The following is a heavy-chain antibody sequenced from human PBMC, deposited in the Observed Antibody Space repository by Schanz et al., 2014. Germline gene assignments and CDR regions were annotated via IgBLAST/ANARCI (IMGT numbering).Heavy chain of an antibody. V-gene: IGHV3-74*02. J-gene: IGHJ3*02. CDR3: ARKKKLGVYGGKGHDSLDI. CDR2: IKSDGSST. Sequence: EVQLLESGGGLVQPGGSLRLSCATSGFSFSSYAMSWVRQAPGKGLEWVSRIKSDGSSTSYADSVKGRFTISRDNAKNSLFLQMNSLRAEDTAVYYCARKKKLGVYGGKGHDSLDIWGQGTMVTVSS. D-gene: IGHD4-17*01. CDR1: GFSFSSYA.